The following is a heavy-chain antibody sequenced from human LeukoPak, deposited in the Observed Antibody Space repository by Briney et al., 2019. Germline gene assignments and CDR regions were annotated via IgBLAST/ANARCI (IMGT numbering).Heavy chain of an antibody. V-gene: IGHV6-1*01. CDR1: GDSVSSKNAA. J-gene: IGHJ4*02. CDR3: ARGFSSGWLDY. Sequence: SQTLSLTCAISGDSVSSKNAAWNWITQSPSRGLEWLGRTYYRSKWYNDNAESVKGRICINPDTSKNQFSLQLNSVTPEDTAVYYCARGFSSGWLDYWGRGTLVTVSS. CDR2: TYYRSKWYN. D-gene: IGHD6-19*01.